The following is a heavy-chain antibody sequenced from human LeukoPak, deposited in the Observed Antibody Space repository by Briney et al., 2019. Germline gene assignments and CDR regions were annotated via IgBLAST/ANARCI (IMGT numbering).Heavy chain of an antibody. Sequence: TGGSLRLSCAASGFTFSSYAMSWVRQAPGKGLEWVSAISGSGGSTYYADSVKGRFTISRDNSKNTLYLQMNSLRAEDTAVYYCAKHYDSSGSVEYFQHWGQGTLVTVSS. D-gene: IGHD3-22*01. CDR3: AKHYDSSGSVEYFQH. J-gene: IGHJ1*01. CDR1: GFTFSSYA. V-gene: IGHV3-23*01. CDR2: ISGSGGST.